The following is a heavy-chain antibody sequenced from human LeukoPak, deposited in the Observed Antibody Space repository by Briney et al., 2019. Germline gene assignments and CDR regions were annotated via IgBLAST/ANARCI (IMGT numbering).Heavy chain of an antibody. Sequence: PGGSLRLSCAASGFAFNFRTSGMHWVRQAPGKGLEWVAFIRYDGSNKYYADSVKGRFTISRDNSKNTLYLQMNSLRAEDTAVYYCAKLTTVVSYFDYWGQGTLVTVSS. V-gene: IGHV3-30*02. CDR2: IRYDGSNK. CDR3: AKLTTVVSYFDY. D-gene: IGHD4-23*01. CDR1: GFAFNFRTSG. J-gene: IGHJ4*02.